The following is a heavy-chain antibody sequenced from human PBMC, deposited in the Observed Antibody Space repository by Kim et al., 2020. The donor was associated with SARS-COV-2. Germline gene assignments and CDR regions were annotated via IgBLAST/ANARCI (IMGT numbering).Heavy chain of an antibody. CDR3: ARNYDSSGYYLKSYYFDY. D-gene: IGHD3-22*01. Sequence: SETLSLTCTVSGYSISSSSYYWGWIHQPPRKLLEWVGNIYYRRSTYYHPSLKRLVTISVDTSKNHFSLKLNSVTAADTAVYYCARNYDSSGYYLKSYYFDYWGQGTLDTVCS. CDR2: IYYRRST. V-gene: IGHV4-39*02. J-gene: IGHJ4*02. CDR1: GYSISSSSYY.